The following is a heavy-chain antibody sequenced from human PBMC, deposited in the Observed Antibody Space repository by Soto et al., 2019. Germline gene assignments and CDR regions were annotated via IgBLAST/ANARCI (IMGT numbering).Heavy chain of an antibody. CDR3: VRYPRSVGGSYRPDY. J-gene: IGHJ4*02. Sequence: EVQLVESGGGLVQPGGSLRLSCAASGCTFSSYWMHWVRQVPEKGLVWVSRINSDGSITNYADAVKGRFTISRDNVKNTLYLQMNSLRAEDTAVYYCVRYPRSVGGSYRPDYWGQGTLVTVSS. CDR1: GCTFSSYW. D-gene: IGHD3-16*02. V-gene: IGHV3-74*01. CDR2: INSDGSIT.